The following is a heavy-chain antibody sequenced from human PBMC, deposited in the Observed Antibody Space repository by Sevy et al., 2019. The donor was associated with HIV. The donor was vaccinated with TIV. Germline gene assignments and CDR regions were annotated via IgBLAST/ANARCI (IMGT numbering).Heavy chain of an antibody. Sequence: GGSLRLSCAASGFTFSSAWMTWVRQAPGKGLEWVGRIKSKLNGETTDYAAPLKGRFTISRDDSKNMLYLQMNSLKTEDTAVYYCTTDLLGRSSGWHNGYWGQGTLVTVSS. J-gene: IGHJ4*02. CDR2: IKSKLNGETT. CDR1: GFTFSSAW. V-gene: IGHV3-15*07. D-gene: IGHD6-19*01. CDR3: TTDLLGRSSGWHNGY.